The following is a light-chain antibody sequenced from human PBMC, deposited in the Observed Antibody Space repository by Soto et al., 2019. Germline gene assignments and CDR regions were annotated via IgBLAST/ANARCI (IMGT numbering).Light chain of an antibody. CDR1: QTVRNNY. CDR3: QQYRDLPRT. Sequence: IVLTQSPGTLSSSPRERPTCSCRASQTVRNNYLAWYQQKPGQAPRLLIYNSSTRPTGIPARFSGSGSGTDFTLTISRLEPEDFAVYFCQQYRDLPRTFGQGTRVEIK. CDR2: NSS. J-gene: IGKJ1*01. V-gene: IGKV3-20*01.